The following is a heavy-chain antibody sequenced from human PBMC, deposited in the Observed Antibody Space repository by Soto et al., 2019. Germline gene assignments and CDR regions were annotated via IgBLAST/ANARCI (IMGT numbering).Heavy chain of an antibody. CDR2: IWYDGSNK. J-gene: IGHJ6*02. CDR3: ARVWRGGTIFGVGGKSYYYYGMDV. D-gene: IGHD3-3*01. V-gene: IGHV3-33*01. Sequence: QVQLVESGGGVVQPGRSLRLSCAASGFTFSSYGMHWVRQAPGKGLEWVAVIWYDGSNKYYADSVKGRFTISRDNSKNTLYLQMNSLRAEDTAVYYCARVWRGGTIFGVGGKSYYYYGMDVWGQGTTVTVSS. CDR1: GFTFSSYG.